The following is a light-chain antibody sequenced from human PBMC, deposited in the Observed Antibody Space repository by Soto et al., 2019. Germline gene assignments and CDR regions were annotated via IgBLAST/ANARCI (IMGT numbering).Light chain of an antibody. J-gene: IGKJ1*01. Sequence: EVVLTQSPGTLSLSPGERATLSCRASQSVSSNLAWYQQKPGQAPRLLIYGASTRATGIPDRFSGSGSGTDFTLTISRLEPEDFAVYYCHQYGSSQTFGQGTKVDI. V-gene: IGKV3-20*01. CDR3: HQYGSSQT. CDR2: GAS. CDR1: QSVSSN.